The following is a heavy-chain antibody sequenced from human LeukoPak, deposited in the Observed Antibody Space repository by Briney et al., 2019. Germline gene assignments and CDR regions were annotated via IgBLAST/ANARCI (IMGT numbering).Heavy chain of an antibody. V-gene: IGHV4-39*01. D-gene: IGHD3-3*01. J-gene: IGHJ5*02. CDR2: IYYSGST. CDR1: GGSISSSSYY. Sequence: PSETLSLTCTVSGGSISSSSYYWCWIRQPPGKGLEWIGSIYYSGSTYYNPSLKSRVTISVDTSNNQFSLKLSSVTGADTAVYYCASYYDFWSGFWFDPWGQGTLVTVSS. CDR3: ASYYDFWSGFWFDP.